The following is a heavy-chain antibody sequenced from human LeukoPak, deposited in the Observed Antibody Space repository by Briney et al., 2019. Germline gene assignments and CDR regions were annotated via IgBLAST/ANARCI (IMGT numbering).Heavy chain of an antibody. CDR3: ARTYYDFWSGYYKGFDY. V-gene: IGHV1-8*03. CDR1: GYTFTSYD. CDR2: MNPNSGNT. D-gene: IGHD3-3*01. J-gene: IGHJ4*02. Sequence: ASVKVSCKASGYTFTSYDINWVRQATGQGLEWMGWMNPNSGNTGYAQKFQGRVTITRNTSISTAYMELSSLRSEDTAVYYCARTYYDFWSGYYKGFDYWGQGTLVTVSS.